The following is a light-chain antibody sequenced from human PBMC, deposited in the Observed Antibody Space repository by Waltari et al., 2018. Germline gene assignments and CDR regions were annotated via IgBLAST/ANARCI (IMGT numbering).Light chain of an antibody. CDR1: QSVSSSS. Sequence: IVLTQSPGTLSLSPGERATLSCRASQSVSSSSLAWYQQKPGQAPRLLIYAASRRATGIPDRISGSGSETDFTLTLSGLEPEDFAVYYCQQHGSSPFTFGQGTKVEIK. CDR3: QQHGSSPFT. V-gene: IGKV3-20*01. CDR2: AAS. J-gene: IGKJ2*01.